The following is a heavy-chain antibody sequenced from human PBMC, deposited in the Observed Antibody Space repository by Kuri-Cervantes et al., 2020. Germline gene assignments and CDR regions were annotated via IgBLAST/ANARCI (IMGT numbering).Heavy chain of an antibody. D-gene: IGHD6-13*01. CDR2: ISASGGST. Sequence: GESLKISCAASGFTLSSYAMSWVRQARGRGLECVSAISASGGSTYYADSVKGRYTISRHNSKNTLYLQMNSLRAEDTAMYFCARDPYSTSGAGYWGQGILVTVSS. J-gene: IGHJ4*02. CDR3: ARDPYSTSGAGY. CDR1: GFTLSSYA. V-gene: IGHV3-23*01.